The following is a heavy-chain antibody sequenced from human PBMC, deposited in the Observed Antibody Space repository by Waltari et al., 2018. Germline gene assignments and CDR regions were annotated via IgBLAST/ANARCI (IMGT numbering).Heavy chain of an antibody. CDR3: SKRLEI. Sequence: DVQPVESGGGLVQPGGSPRLSCELSGFRTDWMGWVRQAPGTGLQWVANINEDGGEKYYLDSVKGRFTISRDNAKKLVYLEMNTLRAEDTATYYCSKRLEIWGRGTMVAVS. CDR2: INEDGGEK. J-gene: IGHJ3*02. V-gene: IGHV3-7*01. CDR1: GFRTDW.